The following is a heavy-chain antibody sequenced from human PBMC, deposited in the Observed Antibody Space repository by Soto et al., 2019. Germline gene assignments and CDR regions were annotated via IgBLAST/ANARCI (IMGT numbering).Heavy chain of an antibody. V-gene: IGHV1-69*13. CDR1: GGTFSSYA. Sequence: SVNVSFKASGGTFSSYASSWVRQAPGQGLEWMGGIIPMFGTANYAQKFQGRVTITADESTSTAYMELSSLRSEDTAVYYCARIPQEATPYAFDIWGQGTMVTVSS. CDR2: IIPMFGTA. D-gene: IGHD5-12*01. CDR3: ARIPQEATPYAFDI. J-gene: IGHJ3*02.